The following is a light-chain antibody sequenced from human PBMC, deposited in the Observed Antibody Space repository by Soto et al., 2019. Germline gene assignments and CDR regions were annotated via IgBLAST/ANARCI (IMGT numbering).Light chain of an antibody. V-gene: IGLV2-8*01. J-gene: IGLJ1*01. CDR2: EVS. CDR1: SSDVGAYNY. CDR3: TSYAGTYSFFYV. Sequence: QSVPTQPPSASGVPGQSVTISCTGTSSDVGAYNYVSWYQQLPGKAPKLIIYEVSKRPSGVPDRFSGSKSGNTASLTVSGLQAEDEADYYCTSYAGTYSFFYVFGTGTKVTVL.